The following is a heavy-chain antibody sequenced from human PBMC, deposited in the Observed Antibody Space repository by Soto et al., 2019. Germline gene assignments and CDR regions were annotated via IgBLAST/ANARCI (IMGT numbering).Heavy chain of an antibody. V-gene: IGHV4-31*02. CDR3: ASRNKDVDSFDY. J-gene: IGHJ4*02. CDR1: GGSISSGGYY. CDR2: ISYSGNT. D-gene: IGHD2-21*01. Sequence: SETLAVTCTSSGGSISSGGYYWGGIRQLPGTGLEWIGYISYSGNTYFHPSLRNRVTISLDTSKNEFSLKLTSVTAADTAVYYCASRNKDVDSFDYWGQGTMVTVSS.